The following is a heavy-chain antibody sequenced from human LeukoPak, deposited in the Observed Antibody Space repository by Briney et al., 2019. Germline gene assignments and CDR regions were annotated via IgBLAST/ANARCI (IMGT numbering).Heavy chain of an antibody. CDR1: GFTFSNAW. J-gene: IGHJ3*02. CDR2: IKSKTDGGTT. D-gene: IGHD3-22*01. Sequence: GGSLRLSCAASGFTFSNAWMSWVRQAPGKGLEWVGRIKSKTDGGTTDYAAPVKGRFTISRDDPKNTLYLQMNSLKTEDTAVYYCTIGYYYDSSGYPQKAFDIWGQGTMVTVSS. CDR3: TIGYYYDSSGYPQKAFDI. V-gene: IGHV3-15*01.